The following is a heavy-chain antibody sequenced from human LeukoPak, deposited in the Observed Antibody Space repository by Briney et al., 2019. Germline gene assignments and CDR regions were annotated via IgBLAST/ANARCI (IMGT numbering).Heavy chain of an antibody. CDR3: ARVKDYYGSANNWFDP. CDR1: GYTFTGYY. CDR2: INPNSGGT. D-gene: IGHD3-10*01. V-gene: IGHV1-2*02. J-gene: IGHJ5*02. Sequence: ASVKVSCKASGYTFTGYYMHWVRQAPGQGLEWMGWINPNSGGTNYAQKFQGRVTMTRDTSISTAYMELSRLRSDDTAVYYCARVKDYYGSANNWFDPWGQGTLVTVSS.